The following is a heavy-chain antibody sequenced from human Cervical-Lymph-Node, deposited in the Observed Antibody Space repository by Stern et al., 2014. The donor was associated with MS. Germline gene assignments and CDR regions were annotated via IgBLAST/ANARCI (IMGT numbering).Heavy chain of an antibody. J-gene: IGHJ4*02. CDR3: ARDTSSPERSDW. D-gene: IGHD1-1*01. Sequence: DVQLLESGGGVIPPGGSLRLSCTASGFTVSRDYMTWVRQAPGNGLEWVSLITNVGSTFYTDSVKGRFTISRDDSKNTVYLHMTSLRAEDTAMYYCARDTSSPERSDWWGQGTLVTVSS. V-gene: IGHV3-53*01. CDR2: ITNVGST. CDR1: GFTVSRDY.